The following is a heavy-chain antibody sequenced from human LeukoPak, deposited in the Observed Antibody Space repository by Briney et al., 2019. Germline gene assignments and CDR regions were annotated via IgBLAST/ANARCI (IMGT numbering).Heavy chain of an antibody. CDR1: GGTFSSYA. CDR3: ARVGLISEGEYFDY. J-gene: IGHJ4*02. D-gene: IGHD1-26*01. Sequence: GCSVKVSCKASGGTFSSYAISWVRQAPGQGLEWMGGIIPILGTANYAQKFQGRVTITADKSTSTAYMELSSLRSEDTAVYYCARVGLISEGEYFDYWGQGTLVTVSS. CDR2: IIPILGTA. V-gene: IGHV1-69*06.